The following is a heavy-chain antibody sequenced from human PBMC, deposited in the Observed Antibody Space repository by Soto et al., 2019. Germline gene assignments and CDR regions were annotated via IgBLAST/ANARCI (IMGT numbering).Heavy chain of an antibody. V-gene: IGHV3-11*01. J-gene: IGHJ6*02. CDR2: ISSSGSTI. D-gene: IGHD3-3*01. Sequence: QVQLVESGGGLVKPGGSLRLSCAASGFTFSDSYMSWIRQAPGKGLEWVSHISSSGSTIYYADSVKGRFTISRDNAKNSLYLQMNSLRAEDTAVYYCARQKAWTGEWLSLYAPGMDVWGQGTTVTLSS. CDR3: ARQKAWTGEWLSLYAPGMDV. CDR1: GFTFSDSY.